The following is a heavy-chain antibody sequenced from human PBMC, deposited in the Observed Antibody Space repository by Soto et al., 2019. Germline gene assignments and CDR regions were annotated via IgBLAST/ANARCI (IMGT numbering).Heavy chain of an antibody. CDR2: ITSSGSST. V-gene: IGHV3-23*01. Sequence: EVQLLESGGGGVQPGGSLRLSCAASGFIFSDYAMTWVRQTPGKGLEWVSAITSSGSSTYFADSLKGRITISRDNSKNTLSQHMDSLRVEDTAIYYCAKGVEGYVVSSFDSWGQGALVTVSS. J-gene: IGHJ4*02. D-gene: IGHD5-12*01. CDR3: AKGVEGYVVSSFDS. CDR1: GFIFSDYA.